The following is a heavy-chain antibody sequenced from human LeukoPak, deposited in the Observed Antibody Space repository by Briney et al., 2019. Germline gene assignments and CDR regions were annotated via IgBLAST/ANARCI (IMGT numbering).Heavy chain of an antibody. CDR3: ANAPVTSCSGAYCYPFDS. Sequence: GGSLRLSCAASGFTLSTYAMSWVRQTPGKGLEWVAATSSSDAGTYHADSVRGRFTISRDNSKNTLYLQMNSLRAEDAAVYFCANAPVTSCSGAYCYPFDSWGQGTLVTVSS. D-gene: IGHD2-21*01. J-gene: IGHJ4*02. CDR1: GFTLSTYA. CDR2: TSSSDAGT. V-gene: IGHV3-23*01.